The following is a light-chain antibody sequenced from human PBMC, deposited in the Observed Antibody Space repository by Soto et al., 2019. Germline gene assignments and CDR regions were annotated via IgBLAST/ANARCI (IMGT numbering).Light chain of an antibody. CDR3: QTYDSSLSGYV. CDR1: SSNIGAGYD. CDR2: GNS. J-gene: IGLJ1*01. V-gene: IGLV1-40*01. Sequence: QSVLTQPPSVSGAPGQRVTISCTGSSSNIGAGYDVHWYQQLPGTAPKLLIYGNSNRPSGVPDRFSGSKSGTSASLAITGLQAEYEADYSCQTYDSSLSGYVFGTGTKVT.